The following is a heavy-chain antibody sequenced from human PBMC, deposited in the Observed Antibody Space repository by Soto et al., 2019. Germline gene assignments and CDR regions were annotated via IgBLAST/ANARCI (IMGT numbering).Heavy chain of an antibody. CDR2: IRGDGGQT. CDR1: GFTFTSYG. CDR3: ARDVGLDSDDFFAY. V-gene: IGHV3-23*01. J-gene: IGHJ4*02. Sequence: VGSLRLSCTASGFTFTSYGMGWVRQAPGKGLQWVSTIRGDGGQTHYTDSVKGRFSISRDNSKNTVYLQMDSLRAEDTAMYFCARDVGLDSDDFFAYWGQGTQVTVS. D-gene: IGHD3-9*01.